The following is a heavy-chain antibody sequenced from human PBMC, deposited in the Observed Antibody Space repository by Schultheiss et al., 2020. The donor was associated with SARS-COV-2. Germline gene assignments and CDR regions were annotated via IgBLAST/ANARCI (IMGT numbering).Heavy chain of an antibody. CDR2: INPNSGGT. V-gene: IGHV1-2*02. D-gene: IGHD3-22*01. Sequence: ASVKVSCKASGYTFTGYYMHWVRQAPGQGLEWMGWINPNSGGTNYAQKFQGRVTMTRDTSISTAYMELSRLRSDDTAVYYCARAGTMIVVVKADYWGQGTLVTVSS. CDR3: ARAGTMIVVVKADY. CDR1: GYTFTGYY. J-gene: IGHJ4*02.